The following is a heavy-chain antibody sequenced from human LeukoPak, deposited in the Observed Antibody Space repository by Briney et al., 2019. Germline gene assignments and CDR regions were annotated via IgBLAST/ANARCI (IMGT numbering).Heavy chain of an antibody. Sequence: GESLKISCKGSGYSSTSYWIGWVRQMPGKGLGWMGIIYPGDSDTRYSPSFQGQVTISADKSISTAYLQWSSLKASDTAMYYCARLDDSSGYYSYFDYWGQETLVTVSS. V-gene: IGHV5-51*01. D-gene: IGHD3-22*01. CDR2: IYPGDSDT. CDR3: ARLDDSSGYYSYFDY. J-gene: IGHJ4*02. CDR1: GYSSTSYW.